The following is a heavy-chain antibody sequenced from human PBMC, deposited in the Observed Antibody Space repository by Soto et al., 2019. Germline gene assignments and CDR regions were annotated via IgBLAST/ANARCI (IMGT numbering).Heavy chain of an antibody. CDR3: ARDRVVAATHDAFDI. D-gene: IGHD2-15*01. V-gene: IGHV1-18*01. CDR1: GYTFTSYG. CDR2: ISAYNGNT. J-gene: IGHJ3*02. Sequence: GASVKVSCKASGYTFTSYGISWVRQAPRQGLEWMGWISAYNGNTNYAQKLQGRVTMTTDTSTSTAYMELRSLRSDDTAVYYCARDRVVAATHDAFDIWGQGTMVTVSS.